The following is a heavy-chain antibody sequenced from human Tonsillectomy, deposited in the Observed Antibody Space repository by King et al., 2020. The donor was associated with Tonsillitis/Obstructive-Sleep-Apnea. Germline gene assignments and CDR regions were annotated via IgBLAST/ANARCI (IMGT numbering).Heavy chain of an antibody. Sequence: VQLQQWGAGLLKPSETLSLTCGVYGGSFSGYYWSWIRQPPGKGLEWMGEIKHRGSTDYNSSLKSRVTISRTTSKNHFSLRLTSVTAADTAVYYCGTNAGDFYYYMDVWGKGTTVTVSS. V-gene: IGHV4-34*01. CDR1: GGSFSGYY. CDR2: IKHRGST. D-gene: IGHD2-2*01. J-gene: IGHJ6*03. CDR3: GTNAGDFYYYMDV.